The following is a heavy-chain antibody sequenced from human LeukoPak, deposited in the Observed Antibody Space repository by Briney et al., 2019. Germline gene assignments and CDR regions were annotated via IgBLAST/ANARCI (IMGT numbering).Heavy chain of an antibody. CDR2: ISGSGGST. V-gene: IGHV3-23*01. D-gene: IGHD2-2*01. CDR3: AKDRGIVVVPAAMVVY. Sequence: GGSLRLSCAASGFTFSSYAMSWVRQAPGKGLEWVSAISGSGGSTYYADSVKGRFTISRDNSKNTLYLQMNSLRAEDTAVYYCAKDRGIVVVPAAMVVYWGQGTLVTVSS. J-gene: IGHJ4*02. CDR1: GFTFSSYA.